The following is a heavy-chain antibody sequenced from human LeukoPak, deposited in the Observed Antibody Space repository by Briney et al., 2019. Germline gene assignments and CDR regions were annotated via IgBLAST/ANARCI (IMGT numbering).Heavy chain of an antibody. Sequence: SETLSLTCAVYGGSFSGYYWSWIRQPPGKGLEWIGEINHSGSTNYNPSLKSRVTISVDTSKNQFSLKLSSVTAADTAVYYCARSKRWQLARYAAFDIWGQGTMVTVSS. CDR1: GGSFSGYY. D-gene: IGHD2-15*01. CDR3: ARSKRWQLARYAAFDI. CDR2: INHSGST. V-gene: IGHV4-34*01. J-gene: IGHJ3*02.